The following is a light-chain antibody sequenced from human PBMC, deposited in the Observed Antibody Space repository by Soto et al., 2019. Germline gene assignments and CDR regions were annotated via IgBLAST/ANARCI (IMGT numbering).Light chain of an antibody. CDR3: QQSYITPVT. CDR1: QTIDSW. CDR2: KAS. V-gene: IGKV1-5*03. Sequence: DIQMTQSPSTLSASVGYRFTITCLASQTIDSWLAWYQQRPGEPPNLLIYKASTLASGVPSRFSGSVSGTDGTITISSLQQEDGSTYYCQQSYITPVTFGQGTKVDIK. J-gene: IGKJ1*01.